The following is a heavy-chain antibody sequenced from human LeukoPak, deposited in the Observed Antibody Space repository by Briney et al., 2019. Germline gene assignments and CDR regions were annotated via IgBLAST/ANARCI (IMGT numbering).Heavy chain of an antibody. D-gene: IGHD2-2*01. Sequence: GGSLRLSCAASGFTFSSYGMHWVRQAPGKGLEWVAVISYDGSNKYYADSVKGRFTISRDNSKNTLYLQMNSLRAEDTAVYYCAGGVAGYCSSTSCYLYYYYGMDVWGQGTTVTVSS. V-gene: IGHV3-30*03. CDR2: ISYDGSNK. J-gene: IGHJ6*02. CDR3: AGGVAGYCSSTSCYLYYYYGMDV. CDR1: GFTFSSYG.